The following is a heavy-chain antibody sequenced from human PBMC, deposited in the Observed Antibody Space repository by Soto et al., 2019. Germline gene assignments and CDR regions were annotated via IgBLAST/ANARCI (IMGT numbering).Heavy chain of an antibody. J-gene: IGHJ5*02. CDR1: GFTFSSYS. V-gene: IGHV3-48*02. CDR3: AREAGTWHLPLNWFDP. Sequence: EVQLVESGGGLVQPGGSLRLSCAASGFTFSSYSMNWVRQAPGKGLEWVSYISSSSSTIYYADSVKGRFTISRDNAKNSLCLQMNSLRDEDTAVYYCAREAGTWHLPLNWFDPWGQGTLVTVSS. D-gene: IGHD6-19*01. CDR2: ISSSSSTI.